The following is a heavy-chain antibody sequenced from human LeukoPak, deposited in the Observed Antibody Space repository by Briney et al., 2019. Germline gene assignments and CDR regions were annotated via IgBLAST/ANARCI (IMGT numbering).Heavy chain of an antibody. D-gene: IGHD2-15*01. Sequence: SEALSLTCTVSGYSISSGYYWGWIRQPPGKGPEWIGSIYHSGSTYYNPSLKSRVTISVDTSKNQFSLKLSSVTAADTAVYYCARESVYCSGGSCYRLFDYWGPGTLVTVSS. V-gene: IGHV4-38-2*02. CDR3: ARESVYCSGGSCYRLFDY. CDR2: IYHSGST. CDR1: GYSISSGYY. J-gene: IGHJ4*02.